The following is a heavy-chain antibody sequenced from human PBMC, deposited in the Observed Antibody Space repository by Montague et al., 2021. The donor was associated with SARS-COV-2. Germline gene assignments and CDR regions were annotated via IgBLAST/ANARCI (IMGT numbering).Heavy chain of an antibody. V-gene: IGHV4-34*01. D-gene: IGHD4-17*01. CDR3: ARENTVTTFGGPYYIDS. J-gene: IGHJ4*02. CDR2: IGPSGST. CDR1: SGSFRGYY. Sequence: SETLSLTCAVSSGSFRGYYWSWIRQPPGKGLEWIGEIGPSGSTNYNPSLKSRVIISLDTSKNQFSLKLSSVTAADTAVYYCARENTVTTFGGPYYIDSWGQGTLVTVSA.